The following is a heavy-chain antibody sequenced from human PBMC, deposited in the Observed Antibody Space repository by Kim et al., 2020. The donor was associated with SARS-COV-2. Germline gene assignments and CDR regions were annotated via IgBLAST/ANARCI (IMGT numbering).Heavy chain of an antibody. D-gene: IGHD3-3*01. CDR2: IYHSGST. CDR1: GYSISSGYY. J-gene: IGHJ3*02. CDR3: ARDQVGVVSAFDI. V-gene: IGHV4-38-2*02. Sequence: SETLSLTCTVSGYSISSGYYWGWIRQPPGKGLEWIGSIYHSGSTYYNPSLKSRVTISVDTSKNQFSLKLSSVTAADTAVYYCARDQVGVVSAFDIWGQGTMVTVSS.